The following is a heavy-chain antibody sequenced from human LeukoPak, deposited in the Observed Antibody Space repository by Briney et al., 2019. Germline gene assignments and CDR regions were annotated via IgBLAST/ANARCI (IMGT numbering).Heavy chain of an antibody. Sequence: ASVTVSCKASGYTFTSYYMHWVRQAPGQGLEWMGIINPSGGSTSYAQKFQGRVTMTRDTSTSTVYMELSSLRSEDTAVYYCARDVLRFLEWLPWRPYYYGMDVWGQGTTVTVPS. CDR2: INPSGGST. D-gene: IGHD3-3*01. J-gene: IGHJ6*02. V-gene: IGHV1-46*01. CDR3: ARDVLRFLEWLPWRPYYYGMDV. CDR1: GYTFTSYY.